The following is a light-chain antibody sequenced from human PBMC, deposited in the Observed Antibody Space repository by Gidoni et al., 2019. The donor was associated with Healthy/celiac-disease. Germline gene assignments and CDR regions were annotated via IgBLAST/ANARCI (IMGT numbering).Light chain of an antibody. Sequence: DIQMTQSPSSLSASVGDRVTITCRASQSISSYLNWYQQKPGKAPKLLIYAASSLQSRVPSRFSGGRSGTDFTLTISSLQPEDFATYYCQQSYSTLWTFGQGTKVEIK. J-gene: IGKJ1*01. CDR3: QQSYSTLWT. CDR2: AAS. CDR1: QSISSY. V-gene: IGKV1-39*01.